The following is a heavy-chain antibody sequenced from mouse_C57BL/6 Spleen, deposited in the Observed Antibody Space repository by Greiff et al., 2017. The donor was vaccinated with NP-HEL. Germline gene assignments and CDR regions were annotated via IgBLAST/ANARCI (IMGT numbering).Heavy chain of an antibody. CDR2: IDPANGDT. CDR1: GFNIKDDY. V-gene: IGHV14-4*01. Sequence: EVQLQQSGAELVRPGASVKLSCTASGFNIKDDYMHWVKQRPEQGLEWIGWIDPANGDTEYVSKFQGKATMTADTSANTAYLQLSSLTSEDTAVYYCTTGGLGNLAWFAYWGQGTLVTVSA. CDR3: TTGGLGNLAWFAY. J-gene: IGHJ3*01. D-gene: IGHD2-1*01.